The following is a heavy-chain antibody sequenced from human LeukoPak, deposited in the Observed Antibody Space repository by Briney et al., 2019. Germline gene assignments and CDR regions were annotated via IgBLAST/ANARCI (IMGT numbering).Heavy chain of an antibody. Sequence: GGSLRLPCAASGFTFSSYSMNWVRQAPGKGLEWVSYISSSSSTIYYADSVKGRFTISRDNVKNSLYLQMNSLRAEDTAVYYCARGYYRVDYWGQGALVTVSP. CDR2: ISSSSSTI. V-gene: IGHV3-48*01. J-gene: IGHJ4*02. CDR3: ARGYYRVDY. D-gene: IGHD2-15*01. CDR1: GFTFSSYS.